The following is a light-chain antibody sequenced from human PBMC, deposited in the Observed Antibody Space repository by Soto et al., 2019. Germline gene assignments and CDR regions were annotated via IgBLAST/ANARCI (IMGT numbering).Light chain of an antibody. J-gene: IGKJ1*01. V-gene: IGKV1-5*01. CDR2: DAA. CDR1: QSISSW. CDR3: QQNNNYWT. Sequence: IRVTKCAITVTPSVGTRVTITCRASQSISSWLAWYQQKPAKAPNHLIYDAASCESRVLPTICSSGAATKETPTTISSLHPDDSATYYHQQNNNYWTFGQGTKVDIK.